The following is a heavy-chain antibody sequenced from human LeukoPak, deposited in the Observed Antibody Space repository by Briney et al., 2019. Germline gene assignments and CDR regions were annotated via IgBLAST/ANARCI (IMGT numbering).Heavy chain of an antibody. V-gene: IGHV3-21*01. D-gene: IGHD5/OR15-5a*01. CDR1: GFTFSGYT. CDR2: ITSSSTYI. Sequence: GGSLRLSCVASGFTFSGYTMNWVRQAPGKGLEWVSCITSSSTYIYYADSVRGRFTISRDNAKNSLYLQMNSLRAEDTAVYYCARDSVRHLDYWGQGTLVTVSS. J-gene: IGHJ4*02. CDR3: ARDSVRHLDY.